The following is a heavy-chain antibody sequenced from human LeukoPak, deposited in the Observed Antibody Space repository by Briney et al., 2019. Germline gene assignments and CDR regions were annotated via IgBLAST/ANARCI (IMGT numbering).Heavy chain of an antibody. Sequence: PSETLSLTCTVSGGAISNDNFYWGWVRQPPGKGLEWVGSINYSGTTYYNPSLRGRATISVDTSRTQFFLRLISVTAADTAVYYCARLFDSWGKGTLVTVSS. CDR3: ARLFDS. J-gene: IGHJ4*02. V-gene: IGHV4-39*01. CDR1: GGAISNDNFY. CDR2: INYSGTT.